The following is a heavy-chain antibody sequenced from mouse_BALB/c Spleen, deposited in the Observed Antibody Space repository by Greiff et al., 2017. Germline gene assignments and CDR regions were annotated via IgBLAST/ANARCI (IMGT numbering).Heavy chain of an antibody. Sequence: QVQLQQSGAELVRPGSSVKISCKASGYAFSSYWMNWVKQRPGQGLEWIGQIYPGDGDTNYNGKFKGKATLTADKSSSTAYMQLSSLTSEDSAVYFCARSYYGSNWYFDVWGAGTTVTVSS. D-gene: IGHD1-1*01. V-gene: IGHV1-80*01. CDR2: IYPGDGDT. CDR3: ARSYYGSNWYFDV. J-gene: IGHJ1*01. CDR1: GYAFSSYW.